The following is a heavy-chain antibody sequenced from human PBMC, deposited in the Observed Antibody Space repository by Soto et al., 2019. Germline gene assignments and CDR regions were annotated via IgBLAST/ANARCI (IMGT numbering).Heavy chain of an antibody. CDR3: ARGGAAAGTYYYYYGMDV. Sequence: GASVKVSCKASGGTFSSYAISWVRQAPGQGLEWMGGIIPIFGTANYAQKFQGRVTITADESTSTAYMELSSLRSEDTAVYYCARGGAAAGTYYYYYGMDVWGQGTTVTVSS. CDR2: IIPIFGTA. D-gene: IGHD6-13*01. CDR1: GGTFSSYA. V-gene: IGHV1-69*13. J-gene: IGHJ6*02.